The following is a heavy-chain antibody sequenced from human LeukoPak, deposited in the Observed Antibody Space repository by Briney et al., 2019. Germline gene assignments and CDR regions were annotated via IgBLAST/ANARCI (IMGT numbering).Heavy chain of an antibody. Sequence: PGGSLRLSCAASGFTFSSYWMHWVRQAPGKGLVWVSRINSDGSSTNYADSVKGRFTISRDNAKNTLYLQMNSLRAEDTAVYYCARDRRLWNMDVWGTGTTVTISS. CDR1: GFTFSSYW. CDR3: ARDRRLWNMDV. D-gene: IGHD4/OR15-4a*01. J-gene: IGHJ6*03. CDR2: INSDGSST. V-gene: IGHV3-74*01.